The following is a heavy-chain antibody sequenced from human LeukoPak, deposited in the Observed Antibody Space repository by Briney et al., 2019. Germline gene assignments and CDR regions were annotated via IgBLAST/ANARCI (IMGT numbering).Heavy chain of an antibody. V-gene: IGHV5-51*01. D-gene: IGHD2-21*02. CDR3: ARRSVTASYTYFDY. J-gene: IGHJ4*02. Sequence: GESLKISCQVSGFSFTNYWIGWVRQMPGKGLEWMGIIYPADSDARYSPSFQGQVTISADESIYTAYLQWNSLKASDTATYYCARRSVTASYTYFDYWGQGTLVTVSS. CDR1: GFSFTNYW. CDR2: IYPADSDA.